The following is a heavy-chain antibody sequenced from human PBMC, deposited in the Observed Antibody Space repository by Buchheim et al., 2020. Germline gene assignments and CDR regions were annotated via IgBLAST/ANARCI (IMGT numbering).Heavy chain of an antibody. J-gene: IGHJ4*02. CDR3: ARDESGSWYGGEGRYFDF. D-gene: IGHD6-13*01. Sequence: QVQLVQSGAEVKKPGASVKVSCKASGYTFTDYYMHWVRQAPGQGLEWMGWINPNSGGTNYAQKFQGWVTMTRDTSISTTYMEVRRLRSDDTAVYYCARDESGSWYGGEGRYFDFWGQGTL. CDR2: INPNSGGT. CDR1: GYTFTDYY. V-gene: IGHV1-2*04.